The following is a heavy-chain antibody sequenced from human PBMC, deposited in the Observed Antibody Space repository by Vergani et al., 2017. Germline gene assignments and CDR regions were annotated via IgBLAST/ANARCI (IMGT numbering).Heavy chain of an antibody. D-gene: IGHD6-13*01. CDR2: IKQDGSEK. CDR1: GLTFEDYA. Sequence: HLVESGGDWVQPGRTLRLSCVASGLTFEDYAMHWVRQAPGKGLEWVANIKQDGSEKYYVDSVKGRFTISRDNAKNSLYLQMNSLRAEDTAVYYCAREVAAAGLPHYYYGMDVWGQGTTVTVSS. J-gene: IGHJ6*02. V-gene: IGHV3-7*01. CDR3: AREVAAAGLPHYYYGMDV.